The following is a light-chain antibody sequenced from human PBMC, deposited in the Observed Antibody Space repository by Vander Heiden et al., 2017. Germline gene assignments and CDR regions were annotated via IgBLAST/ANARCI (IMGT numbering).Light chain of an antibody. CDR3: ASWDDSLNAYV. CDR2: NVD. Sequence: PPLASWTPRPTVTISCSGSSSNIGRNTVNWYKQLPGTAPDLLIYNVDQWPSGVPGRVSGSKSGASASLAISDLQSDDEADYYCASWDDSLNAYVFGSGTKVILL. CDR1: SSNIGRNT. V-gene: IGLV1-44*01. J-gene: IGLJ1*01.